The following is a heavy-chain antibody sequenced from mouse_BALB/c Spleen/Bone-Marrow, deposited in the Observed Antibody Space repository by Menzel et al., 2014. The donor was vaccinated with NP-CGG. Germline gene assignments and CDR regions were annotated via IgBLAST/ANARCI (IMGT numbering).Heavy chain of an antibody. V-gene: IGHV1-69*01. J-gene: IGHJ2*01. CDR2: IDTSDTYT. Sequence: QVQLQQSGAELVMPGASVKMSCKASGYTFTDYWMHWVKQRPRQGLEWIGAIDTSDTYTNYNQKFKGKATLTVDESSSTAYMQLSSLTSEDSAVYFCTRGWDGYYFDYWGQGTTLTVSS. D-gene: IGHD4-1*01. CDR3: TRGWDGYYFDY. CDR1: GYTFTDYW.